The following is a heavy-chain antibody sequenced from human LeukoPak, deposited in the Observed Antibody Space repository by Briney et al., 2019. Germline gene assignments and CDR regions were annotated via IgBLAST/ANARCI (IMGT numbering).Heavy chain of an antibody. J-gene: IGHJ6*03. V-gene: IGHV3-9*01. CDR1: GFTFDDYA. CDR3: ARSSPFYYYMDV. D-gene: IGHD2-2*01. CDR2: ITGNGGNI. Sequence: SLRLSCAASGFTFDDYAMHWVRQPPGKGLEWVSSITGNGGNIGYADSVKGRFTISRDNAKNSLYLQMNSLRAEDTAVYYCARSSPFYYYMDVWGKGTTVTVSS.